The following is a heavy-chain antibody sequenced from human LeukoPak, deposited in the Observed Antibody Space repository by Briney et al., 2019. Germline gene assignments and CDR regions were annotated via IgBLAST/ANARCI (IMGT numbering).Heavy chain of an antibody. CDR3: ANIPRGYYYDSNL. J-gene: IGHJ4*02. CDR2: ISGSGGSA. V-gene: IGHV3-23*01. D-gene: IGHD3-22*01. Sequence: GGSLRLSCAASGFTFSSYAMSWVRQAPGKGLEWVSAISGSGGSAYYADSVKGRFTISRDNSKNTLYLQMNSLRAEDTAVYYCANIPRGYYYDSNLGGQGTLVTVSS. CDR1: GFTFSSYA.